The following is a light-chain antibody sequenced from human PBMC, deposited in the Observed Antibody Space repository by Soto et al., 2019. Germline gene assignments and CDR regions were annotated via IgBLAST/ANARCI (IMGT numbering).Light chain of an antibody. J-gene: IGLJ3*02. CDR3: CSYAGSSTWV. CDR1: SSDVGSYTL. Sequence: QSALTQPASVSGSPGQSITISCTGTSSDVGSYTLVSWYQQHPGKAPKLTIYEGSKRPSGVSNRFSGSKSGNTASLTISGLKAEDEADYYCCSYAGSSTWVFGGGTQLTVL. V-gene: IGLV2-23*01. CDR2: EGS.